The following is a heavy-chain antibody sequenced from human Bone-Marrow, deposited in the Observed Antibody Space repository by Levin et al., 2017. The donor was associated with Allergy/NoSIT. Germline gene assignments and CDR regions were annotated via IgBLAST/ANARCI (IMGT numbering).Heavy chain of an antibody. CDR2: FDPEDGET. J-gene: IGHJ6*02. Sequence: ASVKVSCKVSGYTLTELSMHWVRQAPGKGLEWMGGFDPEDGETIYAQKFQGRVTMTEDTSTDTAYMELSSLRSEDTAVYYCATLKLTGAQYYYYGMDVWGQGTTVTVSS. CDR3: ATLKLTGAQYYYYGMDV. D-gene: IGHD7-27*01. CDR1: GYTLTELS. V-gene: IGHV1-24*01.